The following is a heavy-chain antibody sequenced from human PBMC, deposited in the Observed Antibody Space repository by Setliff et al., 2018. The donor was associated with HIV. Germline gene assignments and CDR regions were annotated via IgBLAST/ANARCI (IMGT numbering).Heavy chain of an antibody. CDR3: AAPHSTEGAFDV. J-gene: IGHJ3*01. D-gene: IGHD4-17*01. V-gene: IGHV1-69*10. CDR2: IIPILGIA. CDR1: GGTFSSYA. Sequence: ASVKVSCKASGGTFSSYAISWVRQAPGQGLEWMGGIIPILGIANYAQKFQGRVTITADESTSTAYMELSSLRSEDTAVYYCAAPHSTEGAFDVWGQGTMVTVSS.